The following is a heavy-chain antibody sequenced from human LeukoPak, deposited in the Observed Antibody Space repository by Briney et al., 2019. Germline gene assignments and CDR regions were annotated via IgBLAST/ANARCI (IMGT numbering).Heavy chain of an antibody. D-gene: IGHD6-13*01. J-gene: IGHJ5*02. CDR2: TYYRSKWYN. V-gene: IGHV6-1*01. CDR1: GDSFSSNSAA. Sequence: SQTLSLTCAISGDSFSSNSAAWNWIRQSPSRGLEWLGRTYYRSKWYNDYAVSVKSRITINPDTSKNQFSLKLSSVTAADTAVYYCARGLGSSWHEETYNWFDPWGQGTLVTVSS. CDR3: ARGLGSSWHEETYNWFDP.